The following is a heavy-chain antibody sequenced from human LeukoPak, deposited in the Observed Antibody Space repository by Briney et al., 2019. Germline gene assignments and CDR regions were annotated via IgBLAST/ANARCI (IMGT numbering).Heavy chain of an antibody. CDR2: TYYRSKWYN. V-gene: IGHV6-1*01. Sequence: SQTLSLTCAISGDSVSSNSAAWNWVRQSPSRGLEWLGRTYYRSKWYNDYAVSVKSRITINPDTSKNQFSLQLNSVTPEDTAVYYCARDCRIVVVPAAYYYYYGMDVWGQGTTVTVSS. J-gene: IGHJ6*02. D-gene: IGHD2-2*01. CDR3: ARDCRIVVVPAAYYYYYGMDV. CDR1: GDSVSSNSAA.